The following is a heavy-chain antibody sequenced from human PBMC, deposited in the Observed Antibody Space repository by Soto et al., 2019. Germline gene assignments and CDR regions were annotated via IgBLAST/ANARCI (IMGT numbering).Heavy chain of an antibody. CDR2: ITKSGRGI. J-gene: IGHJ6*02. CDR1: GFIFSDFS. D-gene: IGHD6-19*01. Sequence: EVQLVESGGGLVKPGGSVRLSCTGSGFIFSDFSINWVRQAPGKGLEWVSAITKSGRGIDQADSVKGRFTISRDNAKNSVYLQIDSLRVEDTAAYYCARDGATYSSHWYNNYGMDVWGQGTTVTVSS. CDR3: ARDGATYSSHWYNNYGMDV. V-gene: IGHV3-21*06.